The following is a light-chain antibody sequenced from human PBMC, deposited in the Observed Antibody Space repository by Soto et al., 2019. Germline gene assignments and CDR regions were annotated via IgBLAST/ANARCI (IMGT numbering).Light chain of an antibody. J-gene: IGKJ4*01. CDR1: QSVSSN. CDR2: GAS. Sequence: EIVMTQSPATLSVSPGERATLSCRASQSVSSNLAWYQQKPGQAPRLLIYGASTRATGIPARFSGSGSGTEFTLPISSLQSEDFAVYSCQQYNNWPLTFGGWTKVEIK. CDR3: QQYNNWPLT. V-gene: IGKV3-15*01.